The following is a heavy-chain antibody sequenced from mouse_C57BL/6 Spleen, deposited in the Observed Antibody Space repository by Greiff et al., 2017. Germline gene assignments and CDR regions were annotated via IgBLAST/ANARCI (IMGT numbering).Heavy chain of an antibody. CDR1: GFTFSSYG. D-gene: IGHD4-1*01. CDR2: ISSGGSYT. J-gene: IGHJ2*01. V-gene: IGHV5-6*01. CDR3: ARLTGPRYFDY. Sequence: EVKLQESGGDLVKPGGSLKLSCAASGFTFSSYGMSWVRQTPDKRLEWVATISSGGSYTYYPDSVKGRFTISRDNAKNTLYLQMSSLKSEDTAMYYCARLTGPRYFDYWGQGTTLTVSS.